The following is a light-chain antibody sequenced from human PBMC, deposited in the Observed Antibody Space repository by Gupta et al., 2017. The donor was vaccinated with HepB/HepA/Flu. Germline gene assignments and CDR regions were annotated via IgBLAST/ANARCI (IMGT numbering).Light chain of an antibody. J-gene: IGKJ4*01. CDR1: QSVSTW. V-gene: IGKV1-5*03. CDR2: KAS. Sequence: DIQMTQSPSTLSASVGDRVTITCRASQSVSTWLAWYQQKPGKAPKLLIYKASRLQSGVPSRFSGSGSETEFTLTISSLQPDDFAIYYCQQQNNSPITFGRGTKVEIK. CDR3: QQQNNSPIT.